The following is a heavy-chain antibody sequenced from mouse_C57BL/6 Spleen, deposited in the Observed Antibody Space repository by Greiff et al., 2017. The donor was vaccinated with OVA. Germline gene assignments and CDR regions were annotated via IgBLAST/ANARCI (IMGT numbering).Heavy chain of an antibody. CDR2: IYPGDGDT. Sequence: QLQQSGPELVKPGASVKISCKASGYAFSSSWMNWVKQRPGKGLEWIGRIYPGDGDTNYNGKFKGKATLTADKSSSTAYMQLSSLTSEDSAVYFCARLLRSDYWGQGTTLTVSS. CDR1: GYAFSSSW. CDR3: ARLLRSDY. V-gene: IGHV1-82*01. J-gene: IGHJ2*01. D-gene: IGHD1-1*01.